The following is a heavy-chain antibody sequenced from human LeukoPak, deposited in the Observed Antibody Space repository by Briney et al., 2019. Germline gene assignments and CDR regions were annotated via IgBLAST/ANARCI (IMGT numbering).Heavy chain of an antibody. J-gene: IGHJ4*02. D-gene: IGHD3-22*01. Sequence: GGSLRLSCAASGFAFSDYSMNWVRQAPGKGLEWVSSVSSSSSYIYYADSVKGRFSISRDNAKNSWHLQMNSLRVEDTAVYFCAKDRPNYYGSNGHYYRRDGDYWGQGTLVTVSS. CDR2: VSSSSSYI. CDR3: AKDRPNYYGSNGHYYRRDGDY. CDR1: GFAFSDYS. V-gene: IGHV3-21*04.